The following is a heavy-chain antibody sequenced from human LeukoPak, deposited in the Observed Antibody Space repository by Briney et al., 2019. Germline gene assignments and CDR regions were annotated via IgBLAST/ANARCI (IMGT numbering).Heavy chain of an antibody. D-gene: IGHD3-3*01. CDR1: GFTFSSYA. J-gene: IGHJ5*02. V-gene: IGHV3-23*01. CDR2: ISGSGGST. CDR3: AKCLNDFWSGYYGPWFDP. Sequence: AGGSLRLSCAASGFTFSSYAMSWVRQAPGKGLEWVSAISGSGGSTYYADSVKGRFTISRDNSKNTLYLQMNSLRAEDTAVYYCAKCLNDFWSGYYGPWFDPWGQGTLVTVSS.